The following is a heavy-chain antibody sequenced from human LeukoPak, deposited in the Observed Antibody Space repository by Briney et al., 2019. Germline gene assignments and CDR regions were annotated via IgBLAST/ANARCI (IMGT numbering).Heavy chain of an antibody. CDR3: AKAVSSGTGTYYFDY. V-gene: IGHV3-9*01. J-gene: IGHJ4*02. CDR1: GFTFDDYA. D-gene: IGHD6-19*01. Sequence: GGSLRLSCAASGFTFDDYAMHWVRRAPGKGLEWVSGISWNSATIDYADSVKGRFSISRDNSKNYLYLQMNSLRAEDTAFYYCAKAVSSGTGTYYFDYWGQGTLVTVSS. CDR2: ISWNSATI.